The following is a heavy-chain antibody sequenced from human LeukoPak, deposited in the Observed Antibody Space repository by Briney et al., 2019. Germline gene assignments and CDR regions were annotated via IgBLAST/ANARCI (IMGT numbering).Heavy chain of an antibody. CDR2: IKQDGSEK. V-gene: IGHV3-7*01. D-gene: IGHD5-24*01. J-gene: IGHJ4*02. Sequence: GGSLRLSCAASGFTFSNAWMSWVRQAPGKGLEWVANIKQDGSEKYYVDSVKGRFTVSRDNAKNSLYLQASSLRAEDTAVYYCARERSDYYFDYWGQGTLVTVSS. CDR1: GFTFSNAW. CDR3: ARERSDYYFDY.